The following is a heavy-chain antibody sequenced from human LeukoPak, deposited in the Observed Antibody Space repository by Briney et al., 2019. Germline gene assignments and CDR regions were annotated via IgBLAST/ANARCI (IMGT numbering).Heavy chain of an antibody. CDR1: GGFISSGGYY. V-gene: IGHV4-30-2*01. D-gene: IGHD1-26*01. Sequence: PSQTLSLTCTVSGGFISSGGYYWSWIRQPPGRALVWLGYIYHSGSTYYNPSLKSRVTISVDRCKNQFSRKLSSVTAADTAVNYCARDTGLSGSYRFDYWGQGTLVTVSS. J-gene: IGHJ4*02. CDR3: ARDTGLSGSYRFDY. CDR2: IYHSGST.